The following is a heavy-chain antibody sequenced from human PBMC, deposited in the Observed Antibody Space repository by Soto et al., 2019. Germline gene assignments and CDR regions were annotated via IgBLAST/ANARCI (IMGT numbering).Heavy chain of an antibody. J-gene: IGHJ3*01. CDR3: TRDIAPGTSGWYFDAFDL. D-gene: IGHD6-19*01. V-gene: IGHV3-7*05. CDR2: IRKDESKM. CDR1: GFIFGNYW. Sequence: EVQLVESGGGLVQPGGSLRLSCTGSGFIFGNYWMTWVRQAPGQGLEWVANIRKDESKMSYLDSVRGRFTISRDNAKNSLFLQMTDLRAEDTALYYCTRDIAPGTSGWYFDAFDLWGQGTMVTVSS.